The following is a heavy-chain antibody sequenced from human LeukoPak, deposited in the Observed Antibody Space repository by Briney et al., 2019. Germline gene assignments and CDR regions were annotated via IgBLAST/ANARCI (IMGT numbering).Heavy chain of an antibody. J-gene: IGHJ5*02. CDR3: ARESVVVVAATTYNWFDP. CDR1: GGTFSSYA. V-gene: IGHV1-69*13. Sequence: ASVEVSCKASGGTFSSYAISWVRQAPGQGLEWMGGIIPIFGTANYAQKFQGRVTITADESTSTAYMELSSLRSEDTAVYYCARESVVVVAATTYNWFDPWGQGTLVTVSS. D-gene: IGHD2-15*01. CDR2: IIPIFGTA.